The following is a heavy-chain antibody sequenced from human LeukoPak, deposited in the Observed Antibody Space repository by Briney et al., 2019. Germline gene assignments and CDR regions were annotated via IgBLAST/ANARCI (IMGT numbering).Heavy chain of an antibody. V-gene: IGHV4-61*01. CDR3: ARVSSGAFDY. J-gene: IGHJ4*02. CDR2: MSDSGST. Sequence: SETLSLTCAVSGYSISSGYYWIWIRQPPGRGLEWVGYMSDSGSTNYNPSLKSRVTISVDTSKNQFSLKLSSVTAADTAVYYCARVSSGAFDYWGQGTLVTVSS. D-gene: IGHD6-25*01. CDR1: GYSISSGYY.